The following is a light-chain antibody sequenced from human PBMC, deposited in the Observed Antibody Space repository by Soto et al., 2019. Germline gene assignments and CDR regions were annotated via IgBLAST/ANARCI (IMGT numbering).Light chain of an antibody. CDR2: GAS. V-gene: IGKV3-15*01. CDR1: QSVSSN. J-gene: IGKJ1*01. Sequence: EIVMTQSPATLSVSPGERATLSCRASQSVSSNLAWYQQKPGQAPRLLIYGASTRATGIPARFSGSGSGTEVTLTISSLQSEDFAVYYCQQYNNWPPLWTFAQGTKVEIK. CDR3: QQYNNWPPLWT.